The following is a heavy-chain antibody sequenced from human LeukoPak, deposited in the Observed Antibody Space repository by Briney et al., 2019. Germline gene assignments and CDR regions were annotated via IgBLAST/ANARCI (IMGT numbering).Heavy chain of an antibody. D-gene: IGHD3-16*02. J-gene: IGHJ4*02. V-gene: IGHV3-15*01. Sequence: PGGSLRLSCAASGFTFGNAWMTWVRQAPGKGLEWVARIKGKTDGGTTEYAAPVKDRFTISRDDSKNTLYLQMNSLKPEDTAVYYCTTDYYDYVWGSYRPDNWGQGTLVTVSS. CDR1: GFTFGNAW. CDR2: IKGKTDGGTT. CDR3: TTDYYDYVWGSYRPDN.